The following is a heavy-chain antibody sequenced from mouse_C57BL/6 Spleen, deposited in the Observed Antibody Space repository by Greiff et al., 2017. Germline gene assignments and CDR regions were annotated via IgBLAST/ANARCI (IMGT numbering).Heavy chain of an antibody. J-gene: IGHJ1*03. Sequence: VQLQQPGAELVKPGASVKLSCKASGYTFTSYWMQWVKQRPGQGLEWIGEIDPSDSYTNYNQKFKGKATLTVDTSSSTAYMQLSSLTSEDSAVYYCARSRIYFDVWGTGTTVTVSS. V-gene: IGHV1-50*01. CDR1: GYTFTSYW. CDR3: ARSRIYFDV. CDR2: IDPSDSYT.